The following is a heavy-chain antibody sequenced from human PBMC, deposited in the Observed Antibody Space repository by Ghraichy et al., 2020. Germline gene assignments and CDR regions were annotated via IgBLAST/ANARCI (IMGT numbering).Heavy chain of an antibody. CDR2: IIPIFGTA. J-gene: IGHJ3*02. CDR1: GGTFSSYA. Sequence: SVKFSCKASGGTFSSYAISWVRQAPGQGLEWMGGIIPIFGTANYAQKFQGRVTITTDESTSTAYMELSSLRSEDTAVYYCASLRYYDSSGPYYVPDAFDIWGQGTMVTVSS. V-gene: IGHV1-69*05. CDR3: ASLRYYDSSGPYYVPDAFDI. D-gene: IGHD3-22*01.